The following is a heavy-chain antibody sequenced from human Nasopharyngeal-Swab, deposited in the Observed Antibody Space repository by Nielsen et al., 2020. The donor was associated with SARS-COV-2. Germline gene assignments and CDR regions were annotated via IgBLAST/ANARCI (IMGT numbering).Heavy chain of an antibody. J-gene: IGHJ4*02. Sequence: ASVQVSCNASGYTFTDYYMHWVRQAPGQGLEWMGRINPNSGDTDYTQKFQGRVTMTRDTSINTVYMELSSLRSDDTAVYYCARDDGDVPGITGSGPPGGYWGQGTLVTVSS. V-gene: IGHV1-2*06. CDR3: ARDDGDVPGITGSGPPGGY. CDR2: INPNSGDT. CDR1: GYTFTDYY. D-gene: IGHD6-13*01.